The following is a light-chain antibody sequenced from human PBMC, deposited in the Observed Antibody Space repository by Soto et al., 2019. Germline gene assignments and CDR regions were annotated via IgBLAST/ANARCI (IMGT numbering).Light chain of an antibody. CDR1: ASNVGSTY. CDR3: ASWDNDLNGPI. Sequence: QSVLTQPPSASGTAGQRVSISCSGSASNVGSTYVFWYQQVPGTAPTLLIYKNNQRPSGVSDRFSGSKSGTSASLAISGLRVDYEAEYYCASWDNDLNGPIFGGGTKLTVL. J-gene: IGLJ2*01. V-gene: IGLV1-47*01. CDR2: KNN.